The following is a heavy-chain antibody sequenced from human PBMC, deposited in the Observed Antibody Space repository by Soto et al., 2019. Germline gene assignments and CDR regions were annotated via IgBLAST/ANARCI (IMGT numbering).Heavy chain of an antibody. V-gene: IGHV4-31*03. J-gene: IGHJ5*02. D-gene: IGHD6-6*01. Sequence: PSETLSLTCTVSGGSISSDANFWSWIRQLPGRGLEWIGYISYTGRTYYTPSLNSRLTISLDTSKNLFSLRLSAVTAADTAVYFCARGSFSSSSSWFDPWGQGTLVTLSS. CDR3: ARGSFSSSSSWFDP. CDR1: GGSISSDANF. CDR2: ISYTGRT.